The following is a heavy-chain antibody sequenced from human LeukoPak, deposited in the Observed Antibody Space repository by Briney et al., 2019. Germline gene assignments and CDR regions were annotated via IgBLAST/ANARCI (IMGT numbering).Heavy chain of an antibody. V-gene: IGHV5-51*01. CDR1: GYGFTSYW. J-gene: IGHJ6*03. Sequence: GESLKISCKGSGYGFTSYWIGWVRQMPGKGLEWMGIVYPGDSDTRYSPSFQGQVTISVDKSISTAFLQWSSLKASDTAMYYCARHRNEGYYFYMDVWGKGTTVTVSS. CDR2: VYPGDSDT. CDR3: ARHRNEGYYFYMDV. D-gene: IGHD1-1*01.